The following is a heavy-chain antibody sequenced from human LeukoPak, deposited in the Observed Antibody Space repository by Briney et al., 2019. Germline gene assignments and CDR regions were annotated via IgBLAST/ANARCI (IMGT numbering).Heavy chain of an antibody. Sequence: GGSLRLSCAASGFTFSSYWMTWVRQAPGKGLEWVANIKQDGSERNYVDSVKGRFTISRDNAKNSLYLQMNTLRDEDTAVYYCARGGSSPSYYFDYWGQGTLVTVSS. V-gene: IGHV3-7*03. J-gene: IGHJ4*02. CDR3: ARGGSSPSYYFDY. CDR2: IKQDGSER. CDR1: GFTFSSYW. D-gene: IGHD1-26*01.